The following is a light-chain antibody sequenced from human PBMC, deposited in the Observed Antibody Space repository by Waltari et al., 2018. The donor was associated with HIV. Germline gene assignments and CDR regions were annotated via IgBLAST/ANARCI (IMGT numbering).Light chain of an antibody. CDR1: SSDVGGYNL. V-gene: IGLV2-8*01. CDR2: DVT. J-gene: IGLJ2*01. Sequence: QSALTQPPAASGSPGQSATIPGTGSSSDVGGYNLAPWYQHHPGKAPKLIIYDVTKRPSGVPDRFFGSKSANTASLTVSGLQAEDEADYYCNSYAGSDNVLFGGGTKLTVL. CDR3: NSYAGSDNVL.